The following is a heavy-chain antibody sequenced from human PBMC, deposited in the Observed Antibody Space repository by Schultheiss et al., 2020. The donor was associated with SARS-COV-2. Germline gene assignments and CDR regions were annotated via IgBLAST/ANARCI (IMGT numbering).Heavy chain of an antibody. J-gene: IGHJ6*02. D-gene: IGHD6-6*01. CDR1: GFTFSSYW. CDR2: ISSDEITT. CDR3: ARDLVGANNGMDV. Sequence: GGSLRLSCAASGFTFSSYWMSWVRQAPGKGLVWVSRISSDEITTTYADSVKGRFTISRDNARNTLYLQMNSLRVDDTAVYYCARDLVGANNGMDVWGQGTTVTVSS. V-gene: IGHV3-74*01.